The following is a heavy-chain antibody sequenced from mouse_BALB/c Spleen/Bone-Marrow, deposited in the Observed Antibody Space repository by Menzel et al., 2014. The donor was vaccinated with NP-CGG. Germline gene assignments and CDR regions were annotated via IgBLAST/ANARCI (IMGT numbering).Heavy chain of an antibody. CDR3: AEGDYYGSSRFAY. CDR2: INPYNDGT. D-gene: IGHD1-1*01. J-gene: IGHJ3*01. V-gene: IGHV1-14*01. CDR1: GYTFTSYV. Sequence: EVQLQQSGPELVKPGASVKMSCKASGYTFTSYVMHWVKQKPGQGLEWIGYINPYNDGTKYNEKFKGKATLTSDKSSSTAYMELSSLTSEDSAVYYCAEGDYYGSSRFAYWGQGTLVTVSA.